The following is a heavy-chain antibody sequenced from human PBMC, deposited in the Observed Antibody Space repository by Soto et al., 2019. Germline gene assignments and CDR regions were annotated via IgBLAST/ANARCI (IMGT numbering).Heavy chain of an antibody. V-gene: IGHV4-31*03. CDR2: IYYSGIT. J-gene: IGHJ6*02. Sequence: KSSETLSLTCSVSGGSISSVGHYWTWIRQQPGKGLEWIGYIYYSGITDYNPSLKSRVTISVYRSKNQFSLNLSSVTAADTAIYYCARESGGYDSSTRYGLDVWGQGTTVTVSS. D-gene: IGHD6-25*01. CDR3: ARESGGYDSSTRYGLDV. CDR1: GGSISSVGHY.